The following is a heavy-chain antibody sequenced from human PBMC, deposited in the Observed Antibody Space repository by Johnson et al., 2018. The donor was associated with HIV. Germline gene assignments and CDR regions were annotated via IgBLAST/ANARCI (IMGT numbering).Heavy chain of an antibody. CDR2: IGTAGDT. Sequence: VQLVESGGGLVQPGGSLRLSCAASGFTFSSYDMHWVRQGTGKGLEWVSAIGTAGDTYYPGSVKGRFTISRENAKNSLYLQMNSLRAGDTAVYYCARGLGSYSSGYPMLDAFDIWGQGTMVTVSS. D-gene: IGHD3-22*01. CDR3: ARGLGSYSSGYPMLDAFDI. J-gene: IGHJ3*02. V-gene: IGHV3-13*01. CDR1: GFTFSSYD.